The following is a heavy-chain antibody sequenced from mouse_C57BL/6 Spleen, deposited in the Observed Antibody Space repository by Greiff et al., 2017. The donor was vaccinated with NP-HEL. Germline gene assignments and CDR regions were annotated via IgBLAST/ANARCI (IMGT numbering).Heavy chain of an antibody. Sequence: VQLQQSGAELMKPGASVKLSCKATGYTFTGYWIEWVKQRPGHGLEWIGEILPGSGSTNYNEKFKGKATLTADTSSNTAYMQLSSLTTEDSAIYYCACYDPRFAYWGQGTLVTVSA. J-gene: IGHJ3*01. D-gene: IGHD2-3*01. CDR2: ILPGSGST. CDR1: GYTFTGYW. V-gene: IGHV1-9*01. CDR3: ACYDPRFAY.